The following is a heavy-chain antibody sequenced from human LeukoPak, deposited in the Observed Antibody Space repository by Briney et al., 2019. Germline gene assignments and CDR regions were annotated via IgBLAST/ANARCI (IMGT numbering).Heavy chain of an antibody. J-gene: IGHJ4*02. Sequence: ASVKVSCKASGYTFTGYYINWVRQAPGQGLEWMGRINPNSGGTNYAQKFQSGVTMTRDTSISTAYMEVSRLRSDDTAIYYCARDMPAGLGFDYWGQGTLVTVSS. V-gene: IGHV1-2*06. CDR3: ARDMPAGLGFDY. CDR2: INPNSGGT. CDR1: GYTFTGYY. D-gene: IGHD2-2*01.